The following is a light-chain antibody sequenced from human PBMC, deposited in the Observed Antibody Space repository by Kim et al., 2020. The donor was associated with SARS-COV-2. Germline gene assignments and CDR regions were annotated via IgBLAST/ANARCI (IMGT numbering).Light chain of an antibody. CDR3: QAWDISTVV. V-gene: IGLV3-1*01. Sequence: SYELTQPPSVSVSPGPTASITCSGDKLGHKYSCWYQQKPGQSPVLVIYQDSERPSGIPERFSGSNSGNTATLTISGTQAMDEADYYCQAWDISTVVFGGGTQLTVL. J-gene: IGLJ2*01. CDR2: QDS. CDR1: KLGHKY.